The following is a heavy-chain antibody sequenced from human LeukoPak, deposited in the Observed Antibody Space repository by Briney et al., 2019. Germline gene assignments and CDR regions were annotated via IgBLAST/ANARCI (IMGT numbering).Heavy chain of an antibody. J-gene: IGHJ4*02. Sequence: SVKVSCKDSGYTFTSYDINCVRQAPGQGLECMGRIIPILNITNYVQTFQGRVTITADKSTSTAYMGLSSLRSDDTAIFYCATVASIRRFYFDFWGQGTLVTVSS. D-gene: IGHD3-3*01. CDR2: IIPILNIT. V-gene: IGHV1-69*04. CDR3: ATVASIRRFYFDF. CDR1: GYTFTSYD.